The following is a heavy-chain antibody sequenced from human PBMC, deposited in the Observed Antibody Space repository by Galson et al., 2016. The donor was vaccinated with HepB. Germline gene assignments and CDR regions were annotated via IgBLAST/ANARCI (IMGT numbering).Heavy chain of an antibody. CDR3: AKEISVAGVNGLPSDY. D-gene: IGHD6-19*01. CDR1: GFTVNTDY. J-gene: IGHJ4*02. Sequence: SLRLSCAAPGFTVNTDYISIVRQAPGKGREWVSGISASGAGTYYADSVKGRFTISRDNFKNTLYLQMNSLRAEDTAVYYCAKEISVAGVNGLPSDYWGQGTLFTVSA. V-gene: IGHV3-23*01. CDR2: ISASGAGT.